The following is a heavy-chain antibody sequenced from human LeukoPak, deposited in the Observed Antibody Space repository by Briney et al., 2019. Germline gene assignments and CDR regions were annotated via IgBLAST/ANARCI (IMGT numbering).Heavy chain of an antibody. CDR2: IYTSGRT. CDR3: ARTSSRQLGVRYYYYMDV. Sequence: SESLSLTCTVSGGSTSRYYWSWIRHPAGKGLEWVGRIYTSGRTTYNPSLQSRVTMSVDTSKIHFSLNLCSVTAADTAVYYCARTSSRQLGVRYYYYMDVWGKETTVTVSS. CDR1: GGSTSRYY. D-gene: IGHD6-6*01. V-gene: IGHV4-4*07. J-gene: IGHJ6*03.